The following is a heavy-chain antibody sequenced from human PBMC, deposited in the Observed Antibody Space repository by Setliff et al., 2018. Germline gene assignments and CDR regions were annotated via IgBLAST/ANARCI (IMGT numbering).Heavy chain of an antibody. CDR2: INTNTGNP. J-gene: IGHJ6*03. Sequence: WASVKVSCKASGYTFTTYAISWMRQAPGQGLEWMGWINTNTGNPTYSQGFTGRIVFSLEASANTAYLQISNLETEDTGVYYCSRETWYDEGYSYMDVWGQGTAVTVS. D-gene: IGHD1-1*01. V-gene: IGHV7-4-1*02. CDR3: SRETWYDEGYSYMDV. CDR1: GYTFTTYA.